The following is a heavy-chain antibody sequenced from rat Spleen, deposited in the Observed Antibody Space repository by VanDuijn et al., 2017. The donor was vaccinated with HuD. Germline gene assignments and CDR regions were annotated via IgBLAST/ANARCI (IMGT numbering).Heavy chain of an antibody. CDR3: APYRGSYTHD. CDR2: IWGNGSP. J-gene: IGHJ2*01. D-gene: IGHD1-12*02. Sequence: QVQLKESGPGLVKPSLTLSLTCTVSGFSLSSYGVIWVRQPPGKGLEYMGVIWGNGSPNYNSALKSRLSFSRDTSKSQVFLKMNSVQTEDTAMYFCAPYRGSYTHDWGQGVMVTVSS. V-gene: IGHV2S61*01. CDR1: GFSLSSYG.